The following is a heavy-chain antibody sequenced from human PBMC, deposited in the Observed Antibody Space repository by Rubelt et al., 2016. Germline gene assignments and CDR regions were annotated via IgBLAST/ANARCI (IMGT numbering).Heavy chain of an antibody. CDR3: ASGPAVAFDY. CDR2: MNPNSGNT. V-gene: IGHV1-8*01. J-gene: IGHJ4*02. Sequence: QVQLVQSGAEVKKPGASVKVSCKASGYTFTSYDINWVRQATGQGLEWMGWMNPNSGNTGYAQKFQGRVTMTRNTCLSTAYMVLSSLRSEGTAVYDCASGPAVAFDYWGQGTLVTVSS. D-gene: IGHD6-19*01. CDR1: GYTFTSYD.